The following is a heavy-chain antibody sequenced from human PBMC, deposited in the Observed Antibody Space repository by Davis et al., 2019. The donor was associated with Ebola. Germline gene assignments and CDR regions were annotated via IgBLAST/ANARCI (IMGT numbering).Heavy chain of an antibody. CDR3: ARRTRITGTLRRVSYGMDV. Sequence: PGGSLRLSCAASGFTFSSYGMHWVRQAPGKGLEWVAVIWYDGSNKYYADSVKGRFTISRDNSKNTLYLQMNSLRAEDTAVYYCARRTRITGTLRRVSYGMDVWGQGTTVTVSS. V-gene: IGHV3-33*01. CDR1: GFTFSSYG. CDR2: IWYDGSNK. D-gene: IGHD1-20*01. J-gene: IGHJ6*02.